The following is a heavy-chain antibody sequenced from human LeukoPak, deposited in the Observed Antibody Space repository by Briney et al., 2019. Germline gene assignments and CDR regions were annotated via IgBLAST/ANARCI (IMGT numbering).Heavy chain of an antibody. CDR1: GFTFSSYW. Sequence: PGGSLRLSCAASGFTFSSYWMNWVRQAPGKGLEWVANIKQDGSEKYYVDSVKGRFTISRDNAKNSLYLQMNSLRAEDTAVYYCARDHPYGSGSPRLDYWGQGTLVTVSS. CDR3: ARDHPYGSGSPRLDY. J-gene: IGHJ4*02. D-gene: IGHD3-10*01. V-gene: IGHV3-7*01. CDR2: IKQDGSEK.